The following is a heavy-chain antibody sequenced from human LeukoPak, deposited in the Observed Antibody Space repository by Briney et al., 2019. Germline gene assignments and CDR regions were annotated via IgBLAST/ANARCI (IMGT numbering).Heavy chain of an antibody. D-gene: IGHD3-22*01. Sequence: ASVKVSCKASGYTFTASYMNWVRQAPGQGLEWMGWINPNSGGTNYAQKFQGRVTMTRDTSISTAYMELSRLRSDDTAVYYCARDPYYYDSSGYYRVFDYWGQGTLVTVSS. J-gene: IGHJ4*02. CDR2: INPNSGGT. V-gene: IGHV1-2*02. CDR3: ARDPYYYDSSGYYRVFDY. CDR1: GYTFTASY.